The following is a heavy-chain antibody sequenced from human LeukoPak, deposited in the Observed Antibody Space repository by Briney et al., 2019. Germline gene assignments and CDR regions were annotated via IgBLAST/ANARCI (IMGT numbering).Heavy chain of an antibody. V-gene: IGHV3-21*01. CDR1: GFDFNYYD. D-gene: IGHD3-10*02. CDR2: ISSSSSYI. J-gene: IGHJ4*02. Sequence: GGSLRLSRVGSGFDFNYYDINWVRQAPGKGLEWVSSISSSSSYIYFSDSTKGRFTISRDNANNSVFLQMSSLRPEDTAVYYCARRGGLSSGRGFDHWGQGTLVTVSS. CDR3: ARRGGLSSGRGFDH.